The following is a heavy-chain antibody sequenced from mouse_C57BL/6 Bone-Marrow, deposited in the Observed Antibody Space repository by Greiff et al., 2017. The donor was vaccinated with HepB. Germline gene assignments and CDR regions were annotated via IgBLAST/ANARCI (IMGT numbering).Heavy chain of an antibody. V-gene: IGHV5-4*01. CDR1: GFTFSSYA. CDR3: ASGSSFWYVDV. J-gene: IGHJ1*03. Sequence: EVQLVESGGGLVKPGGSLKLSCAASGFTFSSYAMSWVRQTPEKRLEWVATISDGGSYTYYPDNVKGRFTISRDNAKNNLYLQMSHLKSEDTAMYYCASGSSFWYVDVWGTGTTVTVSS. CDR2: ISDGGSYT. D-gene: IGHD1-1*01.